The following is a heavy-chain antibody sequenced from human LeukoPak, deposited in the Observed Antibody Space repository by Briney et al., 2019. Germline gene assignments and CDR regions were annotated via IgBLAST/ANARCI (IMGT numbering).Heavy chain of an antibody. V-gene: IGHV4-59*08. CDR2: IYYSGST. D-gene: IGHD3-22*01. Sequence: SETLSLTCTVSGGSISSYYWSLIRQPPRKGLEWIGYIYYSGSTNYNPSLKSRVTISVDTSKNQFSLKLSSVTAADTAVYYCARWYYDSSGYRYFDYWGQGTLVTVSS. CDR3: ARWYYDSSGYRYFDY. CDR1: GGSISSYY. J-gene: IGHJ4*02.